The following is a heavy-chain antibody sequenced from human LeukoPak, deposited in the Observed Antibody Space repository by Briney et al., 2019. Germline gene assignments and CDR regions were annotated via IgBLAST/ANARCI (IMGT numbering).Heavy chain of an antibody. CDR1: GGSISSYY. J-gene: IGHJ3*02. V-gene: IGHV4-4*07. CDR2: IYTSGST. CDR3: ASLAYCGGDCYSDAFDI. D-gene: IGHD2-21*02. Sequence: ASETLSLTCTVSGGSISSYYWSWIRQPAGKGLEWIGRIYTSGSTNYNPSLKSRVTMSVDTSKNQFSLKLSSVTAADTAVYYCASLAYCGGDCYSDAFDIWGQGTMVTVSS.